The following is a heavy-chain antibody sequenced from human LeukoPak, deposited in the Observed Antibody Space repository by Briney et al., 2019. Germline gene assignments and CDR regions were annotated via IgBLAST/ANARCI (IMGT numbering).Heavy chain of an antibody. Sequence: GGSLRLSCAASGFAFSDYYMSWIRQAPGKGLEWVSYISSGSSYTKYADSVKGRFTISRDNAKNSLYLQMSSLRPEDTAVYYCARGGDCSGGSCYRCWGQGTQVTVSS. CDR2: ISSGSSYT. CDR1: GFAFSDYY. V-gene: IGHV3-11*05. J-gene: IGHJ4*02. CDR3: ARGGDCSGGSCYRC. D-gene: IGHD2-15*01.